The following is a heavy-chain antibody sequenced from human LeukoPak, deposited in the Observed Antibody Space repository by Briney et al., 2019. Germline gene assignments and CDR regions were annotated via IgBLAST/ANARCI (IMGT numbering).Heavy chain of an antibody. CDR3: ASLGYCSGGSRYYSGNWFDP. CDR2: ISSSSSYI. CDR1: GFTFSSYS. V-gene: IGHV3-21*01. J-gene: IGHJ5*02. Sequence: PGGPLRLSCAASGFTFSSYSMNWVRQAPGKGLEWVSSISSSSSYIYYADSVKGRFTISRDNAKNSLYLQMNSLRAEDTAVYYCASLGYCSGGSRYYSGNWFDPWGQGTLVTVSS. D-gene: IGHD2-15*01.